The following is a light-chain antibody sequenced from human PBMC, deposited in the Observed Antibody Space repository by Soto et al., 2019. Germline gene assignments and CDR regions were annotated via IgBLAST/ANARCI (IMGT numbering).Light chain of an antibody. V-gene: IGKV3-20*01. CDR1: ETVTGKY. Sequence: EIVLTQSPGTLSLSPGERATLSCRASETVTGKYLAWYQQKVGQAPRLLIFAASNRATGIPDRFSGSGSGTDFTLTISRLEPEDFAMYFCQQYSSPPQTFGQGTKVEIK. CDR3: QQYSSPPQT. CDR2: AAS. J-gene: IGKJ1*01.